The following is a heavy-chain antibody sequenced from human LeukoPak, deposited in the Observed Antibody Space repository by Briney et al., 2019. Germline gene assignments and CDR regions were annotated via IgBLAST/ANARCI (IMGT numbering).Heavy chain of an antibody. CDR2: TSSDLNVK. V-gene: IGHV3-30*03. J-gene: IGHJ4*02. CDR3: AREGYYGSGSPPSLYFDY. D-gene: IGHD3-10*01. Sequence: GGSLRLSCAASGFTFSSYGMHWVRQAPGKGLEWVAVTSSDLNVKLYADSVKGRFTISRDNSRSTLYLQMNSLRPEDTAIYYCAREGYYGSGSPPSLYFDYWGQGTLVTVSS. CDR1: GFTFSSYG.